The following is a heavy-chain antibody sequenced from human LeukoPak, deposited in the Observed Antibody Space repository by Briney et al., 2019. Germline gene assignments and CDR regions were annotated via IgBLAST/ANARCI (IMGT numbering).Heavy chain of an antibody. Sequence: SQTLSLTCAISGDRVSSTSTAWNWIRKSPSRGLDWLGSTYYKSQWYYDYAVSVKSQININPDTPKNQFSLHLNSVTPEYTAVYYRVSGTFYLGLNNWGQGTLVTVS. D-gene: IGHD2/OR15-2a*01. V-gene: IGHV6-1*01. CDR1: GDRVSSTSTA. CDR2: TYYKSQWYY. J-gene: IGHJ4*02. CDR3: VSGTFYLGLNN.